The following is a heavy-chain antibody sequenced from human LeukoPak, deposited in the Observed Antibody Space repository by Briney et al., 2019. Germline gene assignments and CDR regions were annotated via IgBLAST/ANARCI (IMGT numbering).Heavy chain of an antibody. J-gene: IGHJ6*02. Sequence: GGSLRLSCAASGFTFSDYYMTWIRQAPGKGLEWVSYISGDSNIIYYGDSVKGRFTISRDNAKNSLYLQMNSQRGEDTAVYFCARGGAQGMDVWGQGTTVTVSS. CDR1: GFTFSDYY. D-gene: IGHD1-26*01. CDR2: ISGDSNII. CDR3: ARGGAQGMDV. V-gene: IGHV3-11*01.